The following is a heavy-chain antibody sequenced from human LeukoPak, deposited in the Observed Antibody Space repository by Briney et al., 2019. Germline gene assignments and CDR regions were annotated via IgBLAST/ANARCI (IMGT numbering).Heavy chain of an antibody. V-gene: IGHV1-2*06. D-gene: IGHD6-19*01. CDR3: AREEWLSRNKLFDY. Sequence: ASVKVSCKASGYTFTSYGISWVRQAPGQGLEWMGRINPNSGGTNYAQKFQGRVTMTRDTSISTAYMELSRLRSDDTAVYYCAREEWLSRNKLFDYWGQGTLVTVSS. J-gene: IGHJ4*02. CDR2: INPNSGGT. CDR1: GYTFTSYG.